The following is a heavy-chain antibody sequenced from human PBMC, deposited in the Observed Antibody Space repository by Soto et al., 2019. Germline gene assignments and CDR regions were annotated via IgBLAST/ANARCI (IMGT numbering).Heavy chain of an antibody. V-gene: IGHV1-2*04. CDR3: ARAQKKMLLAHYYYGMDV. Sequence: SAEVSCEACGYTFTGYYMHWVRQAPGQGLEWMGWINPNSGGTNYAQKFQGWVTMTRDTSISTAYMELSRLRSDGTAVYYCARAQKKMLLAHYYYGMDVWGQGTTVT. J-gene: IGHJ6*02. CDR1: GYTFTGYY. CDR2: INPNSGGT. D-gene: IGHD2-15*01.